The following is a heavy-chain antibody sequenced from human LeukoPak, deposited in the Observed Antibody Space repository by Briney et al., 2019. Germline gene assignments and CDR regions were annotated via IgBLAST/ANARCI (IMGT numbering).Heavy chain of an antibody. CDR3: ARGSYYDTLTGYSQNYFDN. V-gene: IGHV3-23*01. D-gene: IGHD3-9*01. J-gene: IGHJ4*02. CDR1: GFTFSSYA. CDR2: ISGSGGNT. Sequence: GGSLRLSCAASGFTFSSYAMSWVRQAPGKGLEWVSAISGSGGNTFYADSVKGRFTISRDNAKNSLYLQMNSLRAEDTAVYYCARGSYYDTLTGYSQNYFDNWGQGTLVTVSS.